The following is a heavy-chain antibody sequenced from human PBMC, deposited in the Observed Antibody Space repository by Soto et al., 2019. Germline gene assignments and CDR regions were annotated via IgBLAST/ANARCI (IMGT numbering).Heavy chain of an antibody. CDR3: AIGRRRNYDFSL. D-gene: IGHD3-3*01. V-gene: IGHV1-18*04. CDR2: ISAYNGNT. J-gene: IGHJ4*02. Sequence: ASVKVSCKASGYTFTSYGISWVRQAPGQGLEWMGWISAYNGNTNYAQKLQGRVTMTTDTSTSTAYMELRSLRSDDTTVYYCAIGRRRNYDFSLWGQGTLVTVSS. CDR1: GYTFTSYG.